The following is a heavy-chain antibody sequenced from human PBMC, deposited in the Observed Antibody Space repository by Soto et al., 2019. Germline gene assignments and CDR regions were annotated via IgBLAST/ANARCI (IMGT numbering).Heavy chain of an antibody. V-gene: IGHV1-18*01. CDR1: GYTFTNFG. Sequence: QVHLVQSGAEVKKPGASVKVSCTASGYTFTNFGISWVRQAPGQGLEWMGWISAYNGNTNYAQKFQARVTMTTATSTSTAYMELSSLSSDDTAVYYCARAGTPIYYWAQGTLVTVSS. CDR2: ISAYNGNT. CDR3: ARAGTPIYY. D-gene: IGHD3-10*01. J-gene: IGHJ4*02.